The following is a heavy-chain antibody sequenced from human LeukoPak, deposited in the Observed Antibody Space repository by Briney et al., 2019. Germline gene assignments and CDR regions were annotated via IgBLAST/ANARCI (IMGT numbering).Heavy chain of an antibody. J-gene: IGHJ3*01. CDR1: GGSISSSTYY. CDR3: ARTYGDYDDAFDV. Sequence: PSETLSLTCTVSGGSISSSTYYWGWIRQPPGKGLEWIGSIYYSGCTYNNPSLKSRVTIFVDTSKNQFSLKLSSVTATDTAVYYCARTYGDYDDAFDVWGQGTMVTVSS. D-gene: IGHD4-17*01. V-gene: IGHV4-39*01. CDR2: IYYSGCT.